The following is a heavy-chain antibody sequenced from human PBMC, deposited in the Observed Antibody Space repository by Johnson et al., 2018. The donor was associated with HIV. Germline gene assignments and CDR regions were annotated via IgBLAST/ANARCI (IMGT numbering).Heavy chain of an antibody. D-gene: IGHD5-12*01. J-gene: IGHJ3*02. CDR3: AKGGDGYSGFGSAFDI. CDR2: IRGIGDIT. Sequence: VQLVESGGGLVQPGGSLRLSCAASGFTFSTYWMHWVRQTPGKGLEWVSVIRGIGDITDYAESVKGRFTISRDNSKNTLYLQMNSLRAEDTALYYCAKGGDGYSGFGSAFDIWGQGTMVTVSS. V-gene: IGHV3-23*04. CDR1: GFTFSTYW.